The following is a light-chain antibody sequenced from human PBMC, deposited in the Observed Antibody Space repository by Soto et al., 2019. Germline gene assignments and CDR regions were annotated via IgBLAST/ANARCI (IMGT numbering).Light chain of an antibody. CDR1: SSDVGAYNY. Sequence: ARTQPPSASGSPGQSVTISCTGTSSDVGAYNYVSWYQQHPGKAPKLMIYEVSKRPSGVPDRFSGSKSGNTASLTVSGLQADDEADYYCSSYAGSNNYVFGTGTKV. CDR3: SSYAGSNNYV. V-gene: IGLV2-8*01. J-gene: IGLJ1*01. CDR2: EVS.